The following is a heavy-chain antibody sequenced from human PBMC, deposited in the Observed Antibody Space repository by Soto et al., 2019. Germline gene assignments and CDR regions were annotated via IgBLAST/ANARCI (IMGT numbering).Heavy chain of an antibody. Sequence: QVQLVQSGAEVKKPGSSVKVSCKASGGTFSSYTISWVRQAPGQGLEWMGRIIPILGIANYAQKFQGRVTITADKSTSSAYMELSRLRSEDTAVYYCALYYYGSGISKSAFDIWGQGTMVTVSS. J-gene: IGHJ3*02. CDR2: IIPILGIA. CDR1: GGTFSSYT. D-gene: IGHD3-10*01. V-gene: IGHV1-69*02. CDR3: ALYYYGSGISKSAFDI.